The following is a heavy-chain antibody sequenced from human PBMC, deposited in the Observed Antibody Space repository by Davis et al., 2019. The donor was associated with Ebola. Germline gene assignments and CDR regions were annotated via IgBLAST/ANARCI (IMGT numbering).Heavy chain of an antibody. CDR2: IWFDGSNK. CDR1: GFNFRSYG. CDR3: ARPYSGSYQFDY. Sequence: GESLKISCAASGFNFRSYGMHWVRQAPGKGLEWVAFIWFDGSNKNYADSVKGRFTISRDNSKNTLYLQMNSLRAEDTAVYYCARPYSGSYQFDYWGQGTLVTVSS. V-gene: IGHV3-33*01. J-gene: IGHJ4*02. D-gene: IGHD1-26*01.